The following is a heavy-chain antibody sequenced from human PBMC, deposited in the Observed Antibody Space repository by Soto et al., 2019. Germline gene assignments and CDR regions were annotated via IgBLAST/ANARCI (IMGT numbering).Heavy chain of an antibody. CDR3: ARGWGGYCSGGSCYSGYYYYYYMDV. Sequence: EVQLVESGGGLVQPGGSLRLSCAASGFTFSSYWMHWVRQAPGKGLVWVSRINSDGSSTSYADSVKGRFTISRDNAKNTLYLQMNRLRAEDKAVYYCARGWGGYCSGGSCYSGYYYYYYMDVWGKGTTVTVSS. CDR2: INSDGSST. D-gene: IGHD2-15*01. CDR1: GFTFSSYW. V-gene: IGHV3-74*01. J-gene: IGHJ6*03.